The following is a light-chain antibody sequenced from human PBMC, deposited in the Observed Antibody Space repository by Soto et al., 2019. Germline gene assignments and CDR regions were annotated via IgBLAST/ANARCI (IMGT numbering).Light chain of an antibody. V-gene: IGKV1-5*01. CDR2: DAS. J-gene: IGKJ1*01. CDR1: QSISSW. CDR3: QQYNSYSPWT. Sequence: DIPMTQSPSTLSASVSIRVTITCRASQSISSWLAWYQQKPGKAPKLLIYDASSLESGVPSRLSGSGSGTEFTLTISSLQPDDFATYYCQQYNSYSPWTFGQGTKVDIK.